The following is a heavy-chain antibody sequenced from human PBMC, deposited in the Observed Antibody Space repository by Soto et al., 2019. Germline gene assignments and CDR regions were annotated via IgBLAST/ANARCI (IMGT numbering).Heavy chain of an antibody. CDR2: TYYSGST. D-gene: IGHD3-3*01. V-gene: IGHV4-59*08. Sequence: SETLSLTCTVSGGSISSYYWSWILQPPGKGLEWIGYTYYSGSTNYNPSLKSRVTISVDTSKNQFSLRLTSVTAADTAVYFCARAPVGLDTISYFDYWGQGKLVTVSS. J-gene: IGHJ4*02. CDR3: ARAPVGLDTISYFDY. CDR1: GGSISSYY.